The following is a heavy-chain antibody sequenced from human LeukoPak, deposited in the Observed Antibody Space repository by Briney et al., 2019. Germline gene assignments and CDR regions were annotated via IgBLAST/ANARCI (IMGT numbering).Heavy chain of an antibody. CDR3: TTGNFGPY. V-gene: IGHV3-15*07. D-gene: IGHD3-10*01. J-gene: IGHJ4*02. CDR2: IKRKTEGGTT. CDR1: GFTFSDAW. Sequence: GGSLRLSCAASGFTFSDAWMNWVRQAPGKGLEWVGRIKRKTEGGTTDYAAPVKGRFTISRDDSKNTLYLQMNSLKTEDTAFYYCTTGNFGPYWGQGTLVTVSS.